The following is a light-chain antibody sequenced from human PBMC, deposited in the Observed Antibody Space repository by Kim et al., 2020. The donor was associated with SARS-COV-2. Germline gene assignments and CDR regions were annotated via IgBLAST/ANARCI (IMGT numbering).Light chain of an antibody. CDR2: GAS. J-gene: IGKJ1*01. Sequence: EIVLTQSPGTLSLSPGERATLSCRASQSVSSNYLAWYQQKPGQAPRLLVFGASSRATGIPDRFSGSGSGTDFTLTISRLEPEDFAVYYCQQHVGSSWTFGQGTKLEI. CDR1: QSVSSNY. V-gene: IGKV3-20*01. CDR3: QQHVGSSWT.